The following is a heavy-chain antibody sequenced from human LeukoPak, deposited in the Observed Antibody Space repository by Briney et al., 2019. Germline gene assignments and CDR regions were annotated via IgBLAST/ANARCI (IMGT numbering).Heavy chain of an antibody. D-gene: IGHD3-22*01. CDR1: GFTFSSYA. V-gene: IGHV3-23*01. CDR2: ISGSGGST. J-gene: IGHJ4*02. Sequence: PGGSLRLSCAASGFTFSSYAVSWVRQAPGKGLEWVSAISGSGGSTYYADSVKGRFTISRDNSKNTLYLQMNSLRAEDTAVYYCAKDLLTPNYYDSSGYYYPFDHWGQGTLVTVSS. CDR3: AKDLLTPNYYDSSGYYYPFDH.